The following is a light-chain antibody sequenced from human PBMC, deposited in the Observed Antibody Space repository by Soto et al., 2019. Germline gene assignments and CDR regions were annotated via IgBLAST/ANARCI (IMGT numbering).Light chain of an antibody. CDR2: KAS. J-gene: IGKJ1*01. CDR1: QSISVW. V-gene: IGKV1-5*03. CDR3: QQYNSYSPT. Sequence: EIRMSQSASSLSASVRDRVTITCRASQSISVWLAWYQQKAGKAPNLLIYKASRLESGVPSRFSGSGSETEFTLTISGLQPGDSATYYCQQYNSYSPTFGQGTKVDI.